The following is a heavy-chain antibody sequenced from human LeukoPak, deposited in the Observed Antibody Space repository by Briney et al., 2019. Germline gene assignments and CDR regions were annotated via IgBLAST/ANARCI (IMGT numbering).Heavy chain of an antibody. CDR1: GGSISSYY. V-gene: IGHV4-4*07. D-gene: IGHD3-9*01. J-gene: IGHJ3*02. CDR3: ARVMGYFDWLEDAFDI. CDR2: IYTSGST. Sequence: SETLSLTCTVSGGSISSYYWSWIRQPAGKGLEWIGRIYTSGSTNYNPSLKSRVTMSVDTSKNQFSLKLSSVTAADTAVYYCARVMGYFDWLEDAFDIWGQGTMVTVSS.